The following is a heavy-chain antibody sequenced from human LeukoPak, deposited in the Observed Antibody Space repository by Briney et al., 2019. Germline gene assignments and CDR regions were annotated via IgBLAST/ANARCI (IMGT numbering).Heavy chain of an antibody. J-gene: IGHJ4*02. CDR3: ARVSSGFDY. D-gene: IGHD6-19*01. CDR1: GFIFNNYA. Sequence: GGSLRLSCAASGFIFNNYAKYWVRQAPGKGLEWVAVISYDGGSKYYADSVKGRFTISRDSSKNTLHLQMNSLRAEDTAVYYCARVSSGFDYWGQGTLVTVSS. V-gene: IGHV3-30*04. CDR2: ISYDGGSK.